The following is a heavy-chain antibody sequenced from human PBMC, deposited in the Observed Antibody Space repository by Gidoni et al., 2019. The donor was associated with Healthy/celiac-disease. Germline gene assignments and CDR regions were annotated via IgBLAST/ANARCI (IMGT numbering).Heavy chain of an antibody. D-gene: IGHD3-16*02. CDR1: GGSFSGYY. Sequence: QVQLQQWGAGLLKPSATLSLTCAVYGGSFSGYYWSWIRQPPGKGLEWIGEINHSGSTNYNPSLKSRVTISVDTSKNQFSLKLSSVTAADTAVYYCARGLYDYVWGSYRPTGWFDPWGQGTLVTVSS. J-gene: IGHJ5*02. V-gene: IGHV4-34*01. CDR3: ARGLYDYVWGSYRPTGWFDP. CDR2: INHSGST.